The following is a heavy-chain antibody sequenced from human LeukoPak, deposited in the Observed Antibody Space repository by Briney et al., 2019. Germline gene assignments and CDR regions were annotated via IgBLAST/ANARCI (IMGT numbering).Heavy chain of an antibody. D-gene: IGHD2-2*01. Sequence: SETLSLTCTVSGGSISSYYWSWIRQPAGKGLEWIGRIYSSGSSNYSPSLKSRVTMSVDTSKNQFSLNLSSVTAADTAVYYCARDSLVGRAFDYWGRGTVVTVSS. CDR2: IYSSGSS. CDR3: ARDSLVGRAFDY. V-gene: IGHV4-4*07. J-gene: IGHJ4*02. CDR1: GGSISSYY.